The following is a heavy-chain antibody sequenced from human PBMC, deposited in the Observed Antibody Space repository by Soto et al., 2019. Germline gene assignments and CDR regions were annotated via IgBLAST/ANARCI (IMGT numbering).Heavy chain of an antibody. Sequence: SVKVSCKASGGTFSSYAISWVRRAPGQGLEWMGGIIPIFGTANYAQKFQGRVTITADKSTSTAYMELSSLRSEDTAVYYCARGSGGVNYYYYGMDVWGQGTTVTVSS. CDR2: IIPIFGTA. CDR3: ARGSGGVNYYYYGMDV. V-gene: IGHV1-69*06. CDR1: GGTFSSYA. J-gene: IGHJ6*02. D-gene: IGHD3-16*01.